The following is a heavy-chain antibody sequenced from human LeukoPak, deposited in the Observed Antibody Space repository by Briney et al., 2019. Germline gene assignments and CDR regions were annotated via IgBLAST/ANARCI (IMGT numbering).Heavy chain of an antibody. Sequence: KSSETLSLTCTVSGYSISSGYYWGWIRQPPGKGLEWIGSIYHSGSTYYNPSLKSRVTISVDTSKNQFSLKLSSVTAADTAVYYCARGHPPRYFDWFPYFDYWGQGTLVTVSS. CDR2: IYHSGST. V-gene: IGHV4-38-2*02. J-gene: IGHJ4*02. CDR1: GYSISSGYY. CDR3: ARGHPPRYFDWFPYFDY. D-gene: IGHD3-9*01.